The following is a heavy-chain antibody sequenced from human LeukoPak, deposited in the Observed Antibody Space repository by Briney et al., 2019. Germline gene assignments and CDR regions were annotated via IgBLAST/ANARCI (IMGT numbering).Heavy chain of an antibody. J-gene: IGHJ6*03. CDR3: ASTVDTAMDGYYYYYMDV. CDR2: IYSGGST. D-gene: IGHD5-18*01. CDR1: GFTVSSNY. Sequence: GGSLRLSCAASGFTVSSNYMSWVRQAPGKGLEWVSVIYSGGSTYYADSVKGRFTISRDNSKNTLYLQMNSLRAEDTAVYYCASTVDTAMDGYYYYYMDVWGKGTTVTVSS. V-gene: IGHV3-66*02.